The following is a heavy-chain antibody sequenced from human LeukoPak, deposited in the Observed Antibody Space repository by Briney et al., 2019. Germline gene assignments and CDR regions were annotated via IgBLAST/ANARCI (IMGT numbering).Heavy chain of an antibody. J-gene: IGHJ6*03. CDR2: ISGSGGST. CDR3: AKGSWYSGSTKYCYYYYMDV. D-gene: IGHD6-19*01. Sequence: GGSLRLSCAASGFTFSSYGMSWVRQAPGKGLEWVSAISGSGGSTYYADSVKGRFTISRDNSKNTLYLQMNSLRAEDTAVYYCAKGSWYSGSTKYCYYYYMDVWGKGTTVTISS. CDR1: GFTFSSYG. V-gene: IGHV3-23*01.